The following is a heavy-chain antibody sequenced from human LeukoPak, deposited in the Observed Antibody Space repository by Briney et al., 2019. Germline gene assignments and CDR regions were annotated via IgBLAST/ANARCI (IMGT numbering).Heavy chain of an antibody. CDR1: GFTFSSYS. J-gene: IGHJ4*02. CDR3: AKRPRGNYLDPFDY. V-gene: IGHV3-21*04. CDR2: ISSTNRYI. Sequence: PGGPLRLSCAASGFTFSSYSFNWGRQAPGEGPGCSSSISSTNRYIYYADSVKGRVIISKDNAKNSLYLQMNSLRAEDTAVYYCAKRPRGNYLDPFDYWGQGTLVTVSS. D-gene: IGHD3-10*01.